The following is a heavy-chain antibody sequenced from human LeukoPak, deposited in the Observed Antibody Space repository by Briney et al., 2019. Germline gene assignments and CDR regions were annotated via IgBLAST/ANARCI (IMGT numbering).Heavy chain of an antibody. Sequence: SVMVSCTASGGTVTDYGISWVRQAPRQGLEWMGGIVPQFGTSHYAQKFQGRVTITADEATNTLYMELSSLRPEDTGVYYCARDDCTDGSCYTDYWGQGTQVTVSS. V-gene: IGHV1-69*13. CDR3: ARDDCTDGSCYTDY. CDR2: IVPQFGTS. J-gene: IGHJ4*02. CDR1: GGTVTDYG. D-gene: IGHD2-2*02.